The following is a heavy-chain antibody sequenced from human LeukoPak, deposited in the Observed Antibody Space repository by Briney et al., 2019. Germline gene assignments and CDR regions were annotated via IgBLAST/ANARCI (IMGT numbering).Heavy chain of an antibody. CDR3: ARAGFRVLSGLVEY. J-gene: IGHJ4*02. V-gene: IGHV1-18*01. D-gene: IGHD3-10*01. CDR2: ISAYNGNT. Sequence: GASVKVSCKASGYTFTSYGISWVRQAPGQGREWMGWISAYNGNTNYAQKLQGRVTMTTDTSTSTAYMELRSLRSDDTAVYYCARAGFRVLSGLVEYWGQGTLVTVSS. CDR1: GYTFTSYG.